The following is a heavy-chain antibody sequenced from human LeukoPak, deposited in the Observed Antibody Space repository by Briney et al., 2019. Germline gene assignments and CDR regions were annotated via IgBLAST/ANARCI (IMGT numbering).Heavy chain of an antibody. Sequence: SETLSLTSTVSGGSISSYYWSWLRQPPGKGLEWIGYIYYSGSTNYNPSLKSRVTISVDTSKNQFSLKLSSVTGADTAVYYCAREGIGAHYYDSIRYFGYWGQGTLVTVSS. D-gene: IGHD3-22*01. J-gene: IGHJ4*02. V-gene: IGHV4-59*01. CDR3: AREGIGAHYYDSIRYFGY. CDR1: GGSISSYY. CDR2: IYYSGST.